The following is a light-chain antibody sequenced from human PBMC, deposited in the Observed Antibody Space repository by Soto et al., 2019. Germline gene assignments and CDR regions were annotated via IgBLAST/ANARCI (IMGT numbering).Light chain of an antibody. J-gene: IGLJ1*01. CDR3: QVWDSSSDHYV. Sequence: SYELTQPPSVSVAPGQTASITCGGNKIGSKSVCWYQQKPGQAPVLVVYDDSDRPSGIPERFSASNSGNTATLTISRVEAGDEADYYCQVWDSSSDHYVFGAGTKLTVL. CDR2: DDS. CDR1: KIGSKS. V-gene: IGLV3-21*02.